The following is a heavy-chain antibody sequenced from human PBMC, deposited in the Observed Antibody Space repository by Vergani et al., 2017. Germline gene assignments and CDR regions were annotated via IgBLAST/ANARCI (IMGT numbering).Heavy chain of an antibody. J-gene: IGHJ5*02. D-gene: IGHD3-9*01. V-gene: IGHV4-34*01. CDR3: ARAGRYFDAVWFDP. Sequence: QVQLQQWGAGLLKPSETLSLTCAVYGGSFSGYYWSWIRQPPGKGLEWIGEINHSGSTNYNPSLKSRVTISVDTSKNQFSLKLSSVTVADTAVYYCARAGRYFDAVWFDPWGQGTLVTVSS. CDR1: GGSFSGYY. CDR2: INHSGST.